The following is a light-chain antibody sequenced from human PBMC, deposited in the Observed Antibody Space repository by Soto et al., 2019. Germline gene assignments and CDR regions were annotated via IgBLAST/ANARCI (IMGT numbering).Light chain of an antibody. CDR2: GAS. CDR1: QSVSSSY. V-gene: IGKV3-20*01. CDR3: QQHDILPIT. Sequence: EIVLKKSPCTLSFTHGERATLSCRASQSVSSSYLAWYQQKPGQAPRLLIYGASSRATGIPDRFSGSGSGTDFTLTISSLEPEDFALYYCQQHDILPITFGQGTRLEIK. J-gene: IGKJ5*01.